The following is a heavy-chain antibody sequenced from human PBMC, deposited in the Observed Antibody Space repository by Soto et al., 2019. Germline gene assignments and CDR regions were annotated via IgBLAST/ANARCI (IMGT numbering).Heavy chain of an antibody. CDR2: IYYSGST. CDR3: ARDLRISARPRDWFYF. D-gene: IGHD6-6*01. CDR1: GGSVSSGSYY. J-gene: IGHJ5*01. Sequence: SETLSLTCTVSGGSVSSGSYYWSWIRQPPGKGLEWIGYIYYSGSTNYNPSLKSRVTISVDTSKNQFSLKLSSVTAADTAVYYCARDLRISARPRDWFYFWAQGTLVPVSS. V-gene: IGHV4-61*01.